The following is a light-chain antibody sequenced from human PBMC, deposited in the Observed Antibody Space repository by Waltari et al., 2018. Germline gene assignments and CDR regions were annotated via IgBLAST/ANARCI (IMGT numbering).Light chain of an antibody. CDR1: SSDIGTYKF. J-gene: IGLJ2*01. V-gene: IGLV2-8*01. CDR2: EVN. Sequence: QSALTQPPSASGSPGQSVTISCSGSSSDIGTYKFVSWYQQHPGKSPKLIIYEVNQRPSGVPDRFSGSQSGNTASLTVSGLLPEDEADYYCSSYAGTKKLLFGGVTKLTVL. CDR3: SSYAGTKKLL.